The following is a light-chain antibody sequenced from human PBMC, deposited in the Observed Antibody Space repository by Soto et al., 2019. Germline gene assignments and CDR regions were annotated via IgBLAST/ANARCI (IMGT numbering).Light chain of an antibody. Sequence: QSALTQPASVSGSPGQSITISCTGTISDVGGYNFVSWYQQYPGKAPKLMICDVSNRPSGVSNRFSGSKSGNTASLTISGLQAEDEADYYCSSFTGRHSVLGTGTKVTVL. CDR1: ISDVGGYNF. V-gene: IGLV2-14*03. J-gene: IGLJ1*01. CDR2: DVS. CDR3: SSFTGRHSV.